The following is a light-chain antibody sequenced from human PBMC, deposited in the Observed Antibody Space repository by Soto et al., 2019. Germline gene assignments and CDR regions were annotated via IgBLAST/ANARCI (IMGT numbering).Light chain of an antibody. J-gene: IGLJ1*01. V-gene: IGLV1-47*01. CDR3: AAWDASLSGPYV. CDR2: RNN. Sequence: QSVLTQAPSASGTPGQRVTISCSGSSSDIGSNYVYWFQQLPGTAPKLLIYRNNQRPSGVPDRFSGSKSGTSASLAISGLRSEDEADYYCAAWDASLSGPYVFGTGPRSPS. CDR1: SSDIGSNY.